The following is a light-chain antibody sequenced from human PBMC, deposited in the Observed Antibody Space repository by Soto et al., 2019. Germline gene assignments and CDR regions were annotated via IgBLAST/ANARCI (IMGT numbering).Light chain of an antibody. Sequence: DIQMTQSPSSLSASIGDRVTITCRASQSTSIYFNWYQQKPGKAPKLLIYGVSTLQSGVPSRFSGSGSGTDFTLTISSLQSDDVATYYCQQTSSAPWTFGQGTKVQI. J-gene: IGKJ1*01. V-gene: IGKV1-39*01. CDR3: QQTSSAPWT. CDR1: QSTSIY. CDR2: GVS.